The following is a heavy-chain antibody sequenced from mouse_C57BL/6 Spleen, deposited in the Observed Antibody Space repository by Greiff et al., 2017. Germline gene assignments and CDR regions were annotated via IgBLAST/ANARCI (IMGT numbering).Heavy chain of an antibody. CDR2: INPSTGGT. Sequence: VQLQQSGPELVKPGASVKISCKASGYSFTGYYMNWVKQSPEKSLEWIGEINPSTGGTTYNQKFKAKATLTVDKSSSTAYMQLKSLTSEDSAVYYCARTSYGSRNYWYFDVWGTGTTVTVSS. CDR1: GYSFTGYY. J-gene: IGHJ1*03. V-gene: IGHV1-42*01. D-gene: IGHD1-1*01. CDR3: ARTSYGSRNYWYFDV.